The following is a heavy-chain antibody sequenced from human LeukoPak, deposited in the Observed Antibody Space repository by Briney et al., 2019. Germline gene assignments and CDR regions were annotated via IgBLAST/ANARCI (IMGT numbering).Heavy chain of an antibody. CDR1: GGSISSSSYY. V-gene: IGHV4-39*07. Sequence: SETLSLTCTVSGGSISSSSYYWGWIRQPPGKGLEWIGCIYYSGSTYYNPSLKSRVTISVDTSKNQFSLKLSSVTAADTAVYYCARASITRVAFDIWGQGTMVTVSS. D-gene: IGHD3-10*01. CDR2: IYYSGST. J-gene: IGHJ3*02. CDR3: ARASITRVAFDI.